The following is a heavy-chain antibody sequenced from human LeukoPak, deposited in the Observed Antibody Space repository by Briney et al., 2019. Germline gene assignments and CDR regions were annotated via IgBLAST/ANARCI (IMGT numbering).Heavy chain of an antibody. J-gene: IGHJ5*02. CDR3: ARHDPGWFDT. D-gene: IGHD7-27*01. V-gene: IGHV4-59*08. Sequence: SETLSLTCTVSGGSISSHYWSWIRQPPGKGLEWIGYIHYSGSTNYNPSLKSRATISVDTSKAHFSLKLSSATAADTAVYYCARHDPGWFDTWGQGTLVTVSS. CDR1: GGSISSHY. CDR2: IHYSGST.